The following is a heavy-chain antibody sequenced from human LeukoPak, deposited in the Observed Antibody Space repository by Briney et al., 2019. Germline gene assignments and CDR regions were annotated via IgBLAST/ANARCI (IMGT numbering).Heavy chain of an antibody. CDR1: GFTFSSYA. V-gene: IGHV3-23*01. CDR3: ARFGYGDYTSLGFDY. D-gene: IGHD4-17*01. J-gene: IGHJ4*02. CDR2: ISGSGGST. Sequence: GGSLRLSCAASGFTFSSYAMSWVRQAPGKGLEWVSAISGSGGSTYYADSVKGRFTISRDNSKNTLYLQMNSLRAEDTAVYYCARFGYGDYTSLGFDYWGQGTLVTVSS.